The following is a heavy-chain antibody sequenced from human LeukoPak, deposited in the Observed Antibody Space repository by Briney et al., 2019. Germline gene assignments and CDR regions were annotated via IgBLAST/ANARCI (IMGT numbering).Heavy chain of an antibody. CDR2: ISASGGTT. V-gene: IGHV3-23*01. Sequence: GGSLRLSCAASGFTFGSYGMSWVRQAPGKGLERVSAISASGGTTYYADSVRGRFTTSRDNSKNTVYVQMNSLRAEDTAVYYCAREAGPQDYWGQGTLVTVSS. J-gene: IGHJ4*02. CDR1: GFTFGSYG. CDR3: AREAGPQDY. D-gene: IGHD6-25*01.